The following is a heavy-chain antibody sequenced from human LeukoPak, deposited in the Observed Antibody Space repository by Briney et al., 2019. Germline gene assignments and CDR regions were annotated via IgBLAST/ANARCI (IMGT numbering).Heavy chain of an antibody. V-gene: IGHV4-34*01. CDR1: GGSFSGYY. J-gene: IGHJ4*02. Sequence: SEALSLTCAVYGGSFSGYYWSWIRQPPGKGLEWIGEINHSGSTNYNPSLKSRVTISVDTSKNQFSLKLSSVTAADTAVYYCASRRLRFLEWHAYYFDYWGQGTLVTVSS. D-gene: IGHD3-3*01. CDR3: ASRRLRFLEWHAYYFDY. CDR2: INHSGST.